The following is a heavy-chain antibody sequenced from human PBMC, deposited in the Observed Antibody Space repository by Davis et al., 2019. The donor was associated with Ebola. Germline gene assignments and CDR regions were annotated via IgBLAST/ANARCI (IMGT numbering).Heavy chain of an antibody. D-gene: IGHD3-10*01. CDR3: ASGFGNYLNY. CDR1: KFTLSSYW. CDR2: IYSGGSR. J-gene: IGHJ4*02. Sequence: GGSLRLSCAASKFTLSSYWMNWVRQAPGKGLEWVSVIYSGGSRYYTDSVKGRFTISRDTSKNMLYLQMNSLRAEDTAVYFCASGFGNYLNYWGQGTLVTVSS. V-gene: IGHV3-53*01.